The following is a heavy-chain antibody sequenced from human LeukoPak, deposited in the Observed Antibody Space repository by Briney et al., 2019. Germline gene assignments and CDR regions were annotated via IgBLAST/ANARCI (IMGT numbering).Heavy chain of an antibody. CDR2: IIPIFGTA. V-gene: IGHV1-69*13. J-gene: IGHJ4*02. CDR3: ARGAANYYDSSGYSHYYFDY. CDR1: GGTFSSYA. Sequence: ASVKVSCKASGGTFSSYAISWVRQAPGQGLEWTGGIIPIFGTANYAQKFQGRVTITADESTSTAYMELSSLRSEDTAVYYCARGAANYYDSSGYSHYYFDYWGQGTLVTVSS. D-gene: IGHD3-22*01.